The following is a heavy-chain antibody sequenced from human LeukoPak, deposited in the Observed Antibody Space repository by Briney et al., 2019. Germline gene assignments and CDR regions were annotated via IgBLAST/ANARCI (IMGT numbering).Heavy chain of an antibody. D-gene: IGHD6-13*01. Sequence: SETLSLTCTVSGGSISSSSHYWGWIRQPPGKGLEWIGSIYYSGSTYYNPSLKSRVTISVDTSKNQFSLKLSSVTAADTAVYYCARRSLAAAGMNYYFDYWGQGTLVTVSS. V-gene: IGHV4-39*01. J-gene: IGHJ4*02. CDR3: ARRSLAAAGMNYYFDY. CDR2: IYYSGST. CDR1: GGSISSSSHY.